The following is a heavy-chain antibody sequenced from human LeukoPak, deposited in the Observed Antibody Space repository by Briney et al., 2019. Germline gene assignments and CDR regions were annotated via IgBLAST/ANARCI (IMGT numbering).Heavy chain of an antibody. J-gene: IGHJ4*02. Sequence: PSQTLSLTCAISGDSVSSTSAAWNWIRQSPSRGLEWLGRTYYRSKWYNEYVVSVKSRITINADTSKEQFSLQLGSMTPEDTAVYYCARGVGHIHGVYYFDYWGQGILVTVPS. CDR1: GDSVSSTSAA. V-gene: IGHV6-1*01. CDR2: TYYRSKWYN. CDR3: ARGVGHIHGVYYFDY. D-gene: IGHD1-26*01.